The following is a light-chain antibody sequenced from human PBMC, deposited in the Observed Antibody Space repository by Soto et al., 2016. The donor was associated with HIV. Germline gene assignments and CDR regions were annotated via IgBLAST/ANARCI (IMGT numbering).Light chain of an antibody. CDR1: QSITNY. CDR3: QQSYSTPPVT. J-gene: IGKJ5*01. Sequence: DIQMTQSPSSLSASVGDRVTITCRASQSITNYLNWYQQKPGNAPKLLIYAASSLQSGVPSRFSGSGSGTDFTLTISSLQPEDFATYYCQQSYSTPPVTFGQGTRLEIQ. CDR2: AAS. V-gene: IGKV1-39*01.